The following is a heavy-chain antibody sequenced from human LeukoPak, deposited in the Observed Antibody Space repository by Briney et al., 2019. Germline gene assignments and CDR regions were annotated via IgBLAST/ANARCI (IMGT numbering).Heavy chain of an antibody. CDR1: GGSFSGYY. V-gene: IGHV4-34*01. CDR3: ARGPGDFWSGYYYAFDI. D-gene: IGHD3-3*01. Sequence: SETLSLTCAVYGGSFSGYYWSWIRQPPGKGLEWIAEINHSGSTNYNPSLKSRVTISVDTSKNQFSLKLSSVTAADTAVYYCARGPGDFWSGYYYAFDIWGQGTMVTVSS. CDR2: INHSGST. J-gene: IGHJ3*02.